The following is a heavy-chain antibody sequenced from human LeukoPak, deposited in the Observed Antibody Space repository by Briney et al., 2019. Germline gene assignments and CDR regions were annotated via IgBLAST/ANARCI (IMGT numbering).Heavy chain of an antibody. D-gene: IGHD2-15*01. CDR1: GGSISSDYY. Sequence: SETLSLTCTVSGGSISSDYYWNWIRQPPGKGLEWIGSIYHSGSTYYNPSLKSRVTISVDTSKNQFSLKLSSVTAADTAVYYCVTCRAYIRGGFDFWGQGALVTVSS. CDR2: IYHSGST. V-gene: IGHV4-38-2*02. J-gene: IGHJ4*02. CDR3: VTCRAYIRGGFDF.